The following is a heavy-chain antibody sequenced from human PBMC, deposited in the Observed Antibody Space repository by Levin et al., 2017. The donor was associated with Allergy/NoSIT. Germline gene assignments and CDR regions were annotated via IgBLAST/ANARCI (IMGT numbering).Heavy chain of an antibody. J-gene: IGHJ3*02. D-gene: IGHD3-16*02. CDR2: IIPIFGTA. CDR1: GGTFSSYA. CDR3: ARDQRKLPYYDYIWGSYRYNPDAFDS. Sequence: ASVKVSCKASGGTFSSYAISWVRQAPGQGLEWMGGIIPIFGTANYAQKFQGRVTITADESTSTAYMELSSLRSEDTAVYYCARDQRKLPYYDYIWGSYRYNPDAFDSWGQGTMVTVSS. V-gene: IGHV1-69*13.